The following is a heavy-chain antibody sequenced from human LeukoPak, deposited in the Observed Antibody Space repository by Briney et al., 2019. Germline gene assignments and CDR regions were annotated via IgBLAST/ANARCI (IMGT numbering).Heavy chain of an antibody. V-gene: IGHV1-46*01. CDR3: ARTAARRFDY. J-gene: IGHJ4*02. Sequence: ASVKVSCKASGYTFPSYFMHWVRQAPGQGLEWMGIINPTCGSTTYAQKFQGRVTMTRDTSTSTVYMELSSLRSDDTAVYYCARTAARRFDYWGQGTLVTVSS. CDR1: GYTFPSYF. D-gene: IGHD6-6*01. CDR2: INPTCGST.